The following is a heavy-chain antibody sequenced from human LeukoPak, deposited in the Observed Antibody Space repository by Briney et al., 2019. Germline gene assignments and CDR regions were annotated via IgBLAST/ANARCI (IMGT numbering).Heavy chain of an antibody. J-gene: IGHJ4*02. CDR2: IYYSGST. CDR1: GGSISSYY. D-gene: IGHD6-13*01. Sequence: PSETLSLTCTVSGGSISSYYWSWIRHPPGKGLEWIGYIYYSGSTNYNPSLKSRVTISVDTSKNQFSLKLSSVTAADTAVYYCARDRSSSWSFDYWGQGTLVTVSS. V-gene: IGHV4-59*01. CDR3: ARDRSSSWSFDY.